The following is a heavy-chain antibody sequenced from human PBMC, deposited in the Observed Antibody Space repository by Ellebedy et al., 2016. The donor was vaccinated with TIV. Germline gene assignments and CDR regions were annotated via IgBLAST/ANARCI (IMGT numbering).Heavy chain of an antibody. J-gene: IGHJ4*02. Sequence: PGGSLRLSCAASGFTVSNNYMSWVRQAPGKGREWVSVIFSGGNTFYAESVKGRFTISRDSSQNTLYLQMDSLRAEDTAVYYCASSPSQGYWGQGTLITVSS. V-gene: IGHV3-53*01. CDR1: GFTVSNNY. CDR3: ASSPSQGY. CDR2: IFSGGNT.